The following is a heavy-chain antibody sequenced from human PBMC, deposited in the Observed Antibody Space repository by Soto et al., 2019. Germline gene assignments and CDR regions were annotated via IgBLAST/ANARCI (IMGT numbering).Heavy chain of an antibody. CDR3: ARADSSSWAGGGWFDP. V-gene: IGHV3-30-3*01. J-gene: IGHJ5*02. CDR2: ISYDGSNK. D-gene: IGHD6-13*01. Sequence: QVQLVESGGGVVQPGRSLRLSCAASGFTFSSYAMHWVRQAPGKGLEWVAVISYDGSNKYYADSVKGRFTISRDNXKXMLYLQRNGLRAEDTAEYCCARADSSSWAGGGWFDPWGQGTLVTVSS. CDR1: GFTFSSYA.